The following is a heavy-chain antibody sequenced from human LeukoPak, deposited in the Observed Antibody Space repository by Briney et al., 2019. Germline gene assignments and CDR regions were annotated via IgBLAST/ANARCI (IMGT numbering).Heavy chain of an antibody. CDR3: ARDLSATARAYDY. V-gene: IGHV3-21*01. J-gene: IGHJ4*02. CDR1: GFILSDYN. Sequence: GGSLRLSCAASGFILSDYNMNWVRQAPGQGLEWVSFIAISGTYITYADSMKGRFTISRDNAKNSLYLQMSSLRAEDTAVYYCARDLSATARAYDYWGQGTLVTVSS. D-gene: IGHD1-26*01. CDR2: IAISGTYI.